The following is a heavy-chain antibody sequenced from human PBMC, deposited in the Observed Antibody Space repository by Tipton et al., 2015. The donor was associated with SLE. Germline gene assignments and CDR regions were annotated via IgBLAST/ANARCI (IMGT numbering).Heavy chain of an antibody. D-gene: IGHD6-13*01. CDR1: GGSFSGYY. CDR2: INHSGST. V-gene: IGHV4-34*01. CDR3: ARGAAAHDY. J-gene: IGHJ4*02. Sequence: TLSLTCAVYGGSFSGYYWSWIRQPPGKGLEWIGEINHSGSTNYNPSLKSRVTISVDTSKNQFSLKLNSVTAADTAVYYCARGAAAHDYWGQGTLVTVSS.